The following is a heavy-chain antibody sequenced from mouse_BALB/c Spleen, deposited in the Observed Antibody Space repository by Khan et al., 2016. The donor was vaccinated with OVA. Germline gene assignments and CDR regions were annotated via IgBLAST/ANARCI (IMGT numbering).Heavy chain of an antibody. V-gene: IGHV3-2*02. CDR2: ISYSGST. CDR3: ARRGDGYYGAMDY. CDR1: GYSITSDYA. D-gene: IGHD2-3*01. Sequence: EVQLVESGPGLVKPSQSLSLTCTVTGYSITSDYAWNWIRQFPGNKLEWMGYISYSGSTSYNPSLKSRISITRDTSKNQFFLQLNSVTTDDTATYYCARRGDGYYGAMDYWGQGTSVTVSS. J-gene: IGHJ4*01.